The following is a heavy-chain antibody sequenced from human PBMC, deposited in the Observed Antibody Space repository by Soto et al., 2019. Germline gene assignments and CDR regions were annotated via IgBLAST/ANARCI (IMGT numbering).Heavy chain of an antibody. D-gene: IGHD3-9*01. CDR3: IERSDWSRAFDY. Sequence: SETLSLACAVSGGSMSSYYWSWVRQPPGKGLEWIGYMYYSGSTNYNPSLKSRVTMSVDTSKKRFSLKLTSVTAADTAIYYCIERSDWSRAFDYWGQGALVTVSS. J-gene: IGHJ4*02. V-gene: IGHV4-59*01. CDR2: MYYSGST. CDR1: GGSMSSYY.